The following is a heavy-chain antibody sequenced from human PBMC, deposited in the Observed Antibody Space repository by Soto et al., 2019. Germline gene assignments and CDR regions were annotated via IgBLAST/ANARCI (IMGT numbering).Heavy chain of an antibody. CDR1: GYTFTSYY. D-gene: IGHD6-13*01. V-gene: IGHV1-2*02. J-gene: IGHJ6*02. CDR2: INPNSGGT. Sequence: VASVKVSCKASGYTFTSYYMHWVRQAPGQGLEWMGWINPNSGGTNYAQKFQGRVTMTRDTSISTAYMELSRLRSDDTAVYYCARAAGVAAGDYYYYGMDVWGPGTTVTVSS. CDR3: ARAAGVAAGDYYYYGMDV.